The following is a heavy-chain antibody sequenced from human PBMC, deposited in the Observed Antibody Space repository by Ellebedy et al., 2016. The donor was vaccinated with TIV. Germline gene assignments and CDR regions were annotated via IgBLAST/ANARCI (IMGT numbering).Heavy chain of an antibody. D-gene: IGHD3-9*01. Sequence: MPSETLSLTCSVSGASLTHHYRSWIRHSPGKGLDFIGHIYYTGRTTYNPSFKGRTTISVDTSKNQVSLRLTSVTTADAAIYYCALSVGVSCCGLTAWGQGTTVAVSS. V-gene: IGHV4-59*11. J-gene: IGHJ6*02. CDR1: GASLTHHY. CDR2: IYYTGRT. CDR3: ALSVGVSCCGLTA.